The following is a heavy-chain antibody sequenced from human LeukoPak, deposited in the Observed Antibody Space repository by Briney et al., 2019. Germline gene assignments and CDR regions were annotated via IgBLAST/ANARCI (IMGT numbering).Heavy chain of an antibody. CDR1: GFTFSSYS. CDR3: ARDLDSSGMNDAFDI. D-gene: IGHD3-22*01. Sequence: GGSLRLSCAASGFTFSSYSMNWVRQAPGKGVEWVSSISSSSSYIYYADSVKGRCTISRDNAKNSLYLQMNSLRAEDTAVYYCARDLDSSGMNDAFDIWGQGTMVTVSS. CDR2: ISSSSSYI. J-gene: IGHJ3*02. V-gene: IGHV3-21*01.